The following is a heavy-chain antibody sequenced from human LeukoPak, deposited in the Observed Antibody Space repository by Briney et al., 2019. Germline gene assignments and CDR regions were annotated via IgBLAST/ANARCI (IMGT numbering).Heavy chain of an antibody. V-gene: IGHV3-74*01. CDR3: ARDVPHNWFDT. CDR2: INSDGGGA. J-gene: IGHJ5*02. CDR1: GITFGNNY. Sequence: GGTLRLSCAVSGITFGNNYVHWVRHRPGKGLVWISRINSDGGGAIYADSMKGGFTVSRDNAKNTLYLQMNSLRAEDTAVYYCARDVPHNWFDTWGQGTLVTVSS.